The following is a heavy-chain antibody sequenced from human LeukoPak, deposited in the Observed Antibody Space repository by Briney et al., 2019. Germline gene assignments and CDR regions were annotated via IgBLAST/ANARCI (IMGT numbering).Heavy chain of an antibody. Sequence: GGSLRLSCAASGFSFSSYDMSWVRQAPGKGLEWVSAIRESGESTYYADSVKGRFPISRDNSRNMLYLQMSSLRAEDTAVYYCAKEDSCDYWGQGTLVTVSS. J-gene: IGHJ4*02. V-gene: IGHV3-23*01. CDR1: GFSFSSYD. CDR3: AKEDSCDY. D-gene: IGHD4-11*01. CDR2: IRESGEST.